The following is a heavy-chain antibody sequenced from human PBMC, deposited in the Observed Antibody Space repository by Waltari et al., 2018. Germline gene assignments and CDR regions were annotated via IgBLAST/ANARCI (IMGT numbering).Heavy chain of an antibody. Sequence: QVQLVQSGAEVKKPGASVKVSCKASGYTFTGYYMHWVRQAPGQGLEWMGWMNPNSGNTGYAQKFQGRVTITRNTSISTAYMELSSLRSEDTAVYYCARVGYWNYFDYWGQGTLVTVSS. CDR3: ARVGYWNYFDY. J-gene: IGHJ4*02. V-gene: IGHV1-8*03. D-gene: IGHD6-25*01. CDR1: GYTFTGYY. CDR2: MNPNSGNT.